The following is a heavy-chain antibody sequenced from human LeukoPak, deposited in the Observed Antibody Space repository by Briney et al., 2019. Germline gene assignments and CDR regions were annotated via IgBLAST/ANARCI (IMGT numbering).Heavy chain of an antibody. Sequence: SETLSLTRTVSGGSISSYYWSWIRQPAGKGLEWIGRIYTSGSTNYNPSLKSRVTMSVDTSKNQFSLKLSSVTAADTAVYYCARDPGIAAADSYYFDYWGQGTLVTVSS. V-gene: IGHV4-4*07. CDR1: GGSISSYY. J-gene: IGHJ4*02. CDR3: ARDPGIAAADSYYFDY. D-gene: IGHD6-13*01. CDR2: IYTSGST.